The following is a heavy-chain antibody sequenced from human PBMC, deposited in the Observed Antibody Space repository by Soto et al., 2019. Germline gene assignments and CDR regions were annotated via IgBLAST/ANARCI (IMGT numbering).Heavy chain of an antibody. CDR3: ARSLGCSGWNGGYFDF. J-gene: IGHJ4*02. D-gene: IGHD3-16*01. CDR1: GFSLTSIPKG. CDR2: IYWDDDK. Sequence: QITLKESGPTLVEPTEALALTCSFSGFSLTSIPKGVAWFRQPLGKALEWLVVIYWDDDKRYNPSLKNRITITKDTSKNEVALTMSDMEPKDTATYFCARSLGCSGWNGGYFDFWGQGILVTVS. V-gene: IGHV2-5*02.